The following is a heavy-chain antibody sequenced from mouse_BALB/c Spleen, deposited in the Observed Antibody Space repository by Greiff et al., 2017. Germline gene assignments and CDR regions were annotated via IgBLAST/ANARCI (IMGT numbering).Heavy chain of an antibody. CDR1: GFSLTSYG. V-gene: IGHV2-9*02. D-gene: IGHD2-1*01. J-gene: IGHJ4*01. CDR3: ARDGNYALYYYAMDY. CDR2: IWAGGST. Sequence: VKLKESGPGLVAPSQSLSITCTVSGFSLTSYGVHWVRQPPGKGLEWLGVIWAGGSTNYNSALMSRLSISKDNSKSQVFLKMNSLQTDDTAMYYCARDGNYALYYYAMDYWGQGTSVTVSS.